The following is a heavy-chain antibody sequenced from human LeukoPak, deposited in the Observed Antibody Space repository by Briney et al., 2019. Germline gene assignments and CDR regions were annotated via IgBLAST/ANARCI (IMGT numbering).Heavy chain of an antibody. CDR2: IYTSGST. V-gene: IGHV4-4*07. Sequence: SETLSLTCTVSGGSISSYYWSWIRQPAGQGLELIGRIYTSGSTNYNPSLKSRVTMSVDTSKNQFSLKLSSVTAADTAVYYCARDSYYYDSSGKRVSRFDYWGQGTLVTVSS. D-gene: IGHD3-22*01. CDR1: GGSISSYY. CDR3: ARDSYYYDSSGKRVSRFDY. J-gene: IGHJ4*02.